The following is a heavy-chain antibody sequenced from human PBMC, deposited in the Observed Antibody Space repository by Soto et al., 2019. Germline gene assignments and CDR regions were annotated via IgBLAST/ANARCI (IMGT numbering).Heavy chain of an antibody. D-gene: IGHD1-26*01. J-gene: IGHJ4*02. CDR2: IYRSGTT. CDR1: NFSISSGYY. CDR3: ARTHSGSYYSVFNY. V-gene: IGHV4-38-2*01. Sequence: SETLSLTCVVSNFSISSGYYWGWIRQSPGKGLEWIASIYRSGTTSYNPSLKSRVTISVDPSKNQFSLMLTAVTAADTAVYYCARTHSGSYYSVFNYWGRGSLVTSPQ.